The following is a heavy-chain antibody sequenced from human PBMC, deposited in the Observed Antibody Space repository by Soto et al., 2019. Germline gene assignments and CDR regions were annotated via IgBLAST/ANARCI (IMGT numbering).Heavy chain of an antibody. CDR1: GFTFSSYA. CDR3: ARDPGLTTVGYWYYYGMDV. D-gene: IGHD4-17*01. CDR2: ISYDGSNK. Sequence: LRLSCAASGFTFSSYAMHWVRQAPGKGLEWVAVISYDGSNKYYADSVKGRFTISRDNSKNTLYLQMNSLRAEDTAVYYCARDPGLTTVGYWYYYGMDVWGQGTTVTVSS. J-gene: IGHJ6*02. V-gene: IGHV3-30-3*01.